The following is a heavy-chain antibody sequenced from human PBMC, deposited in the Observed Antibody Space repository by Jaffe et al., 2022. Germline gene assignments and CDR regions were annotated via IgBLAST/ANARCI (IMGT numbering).Heavy chain of an antibody. CDR3: ARPRGDYIAFDI. CDR2: IYYSGST. V-gene: IGHV4-39*01. CDR1: GGSISSSSYY. D-gene: IGHD4-17*01. Sequence: QLQLQESGPGLVKPSETLSLTCTVSGGSISSSSYYWGWIRQPPGKGLEWIGSIYYSGSTYYNPSLKSRVTISVDTSKNQFSLKLSSVTAADTAVYYCARPRGDYIAFDIWGQGTMVTVSS. J-gene: IGHJ3*02.